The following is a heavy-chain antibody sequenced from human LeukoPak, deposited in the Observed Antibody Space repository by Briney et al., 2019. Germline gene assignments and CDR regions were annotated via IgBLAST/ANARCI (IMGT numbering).Heavy chain of an antibody. CDR1: GFTFSNNG. V-gene: IGHV3-23*01. CDR2: ISGGGDTT. CDR3: AKTNGYYDY. J-gene: IGHJ4*02. Sequence: GGSLRLSCAASGFTFSNNGMSWVRQSAGRGLEWVSGISGGGDTTYYAESVKGRFTISRDNSKNTLFLQMNSLTAEDTAVYYCAKTNGYYDYWGRGTLVAVSS. D-gene: IGHD3-22*01.